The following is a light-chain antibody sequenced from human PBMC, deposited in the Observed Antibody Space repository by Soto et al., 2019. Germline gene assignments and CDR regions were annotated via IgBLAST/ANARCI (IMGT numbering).Light chain of an antibody. V-gene: IGKV3-20*01. CDR3: QHDGTSPIT. Sequence: EIGLTQSPCTLSLSPGERATLSCSTSQSVSSSYLAWYHQKPGQAPRRLNDGASSRETGSPDRFSGSGSWTDFNLTISRLETEDWAVYYYQHDGTSPITLGKGTRLEIK. CDR2: GAS. J-gene: IGKJ5*01. CDR1: QSVSSSY.